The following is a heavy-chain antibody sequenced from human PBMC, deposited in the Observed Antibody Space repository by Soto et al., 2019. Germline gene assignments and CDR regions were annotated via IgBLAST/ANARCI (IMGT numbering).Heavy chain of an antibody. CDR1: GYSFTSYW. D-gene: IGHD6-13*01. CDR3: ARQEQLGNYYYYGMDV. CDR2: IDPSDSYT. V-gene: IGHV5-10-1*01. Sequence: GESLKISCTGSGYSFTSYWISWVRQMPGKGLEWMGRIDPSDSYTNYSPSFQGHVTISADKSISTAYLQWSSLKASDTAMYYCARQEQLGNYYYYGMDVWGQGTTVTVS. J-gene: IGHJ6*02.